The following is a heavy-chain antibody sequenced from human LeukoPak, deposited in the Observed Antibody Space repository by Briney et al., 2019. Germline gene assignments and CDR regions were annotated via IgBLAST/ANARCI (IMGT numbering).Heavy chain of an antibody. Sequence: PGGSLSLSCEASGFSFSGSAVHWVRLASGKGLERVGRIRSKANSYATTYAASVKGRFTISRDDSKNTVYLQMNSLETEDTAVYYCLSRIAVAGTNDYWGQGTLVTVSS. CDR1: GFSFSGSA. D-gene: IGHD6-19*01. CDR2: IRSKANSYAT. V-gene: IGHV3-73*01. J-gene: IGHJ4*02. CDR3: LSRIAVAGTNDY.